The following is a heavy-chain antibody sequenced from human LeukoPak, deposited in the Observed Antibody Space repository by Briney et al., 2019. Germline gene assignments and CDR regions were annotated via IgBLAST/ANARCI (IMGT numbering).Heavy chain of an antibody. CDR2: ISSSSSYI. CDR3: TSHTGTGDAFRPFHI. D-gene: IGHD2-21*02. J-gene: IGHJ3*02. CDR1: GFTFSSYS. V-gene: IGHV3-21*01. Sequence: KPGGSLRLSCAASGFTFSSYSMNWVRQAPGKGLEWVSSISSSSSYIYYADSVKGRFTISRDNAKNSLYLQMNSLRAEDTAVYYCTSHTGTGDAFRPFHIWGQGTMVTVSS.